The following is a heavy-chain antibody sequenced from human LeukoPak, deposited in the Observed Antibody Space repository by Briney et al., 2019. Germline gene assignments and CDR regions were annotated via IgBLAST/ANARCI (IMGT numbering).Heavy chain of an antibody. CDR3: ARVGSGSYPYYYYMDV. Sequence: GASVKVSCKASGYTFTSFDITWVRQAPGQGLEWMGWISAYNGNTKYAQRLQGRVTMTTDTSTSTAYMELRSLRSDNTAVYYCARVGSGSYPYYYYMDVWGKGTTVTISS. D-gene: IGHD3-10*01. J-gene: IGHJ6*03. CDR1: GYTFTSFD. V-gene: IGHV1-18*01. CDR2: ISAYNGNT.